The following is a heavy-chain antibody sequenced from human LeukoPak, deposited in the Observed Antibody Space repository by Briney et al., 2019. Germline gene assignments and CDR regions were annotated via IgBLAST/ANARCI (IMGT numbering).Heavy chain of an antibody. J-gene: IGHJ5*01. CDR1: GASINAYF. CDR3: AKTHCGGGSCDKFDS. V-gene: IGHV4-4*07. D-gene: IGHD2-15*01. Sequence: SATLSLTCTVSGASINAYFWSWIRQPAGKRLEWIGRFYASGTTYYNPSLRSRVSLSIDTSKNQLSLNLSSVTAADTALYSCAKTHCGGGSCDKFDSWGQGILVTVSS. CDR2: FYASGTT.